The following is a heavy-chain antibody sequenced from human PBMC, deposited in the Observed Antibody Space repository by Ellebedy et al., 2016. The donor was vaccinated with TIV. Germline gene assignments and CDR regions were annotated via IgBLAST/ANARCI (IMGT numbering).Heavy chain of an antibody. CDR3: ARRAGGVTYLDS. CDR1: GFTFDDYG. D-gene: IGHD2-21*02. J-gene: IGHJ4*02. CDR2: INWNGGST. V-gene: IGHV3-20*04. Sequence: GESLKISCAASGFTFDDYGMSWVRQAPGKGLEWVSGINWNGGSTGYADYVKGRFTISSDNAKNSLYLQINSLRAEETALYYCARRAGGVTYLDSWGQGTLVTVSS.